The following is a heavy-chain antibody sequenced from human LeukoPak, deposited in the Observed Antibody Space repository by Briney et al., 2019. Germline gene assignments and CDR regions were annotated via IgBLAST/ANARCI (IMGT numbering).Heavy chain of an antibody. CDR1: GGSISSSSYY. CDR3: ASSLNLRYFDSWQNARLPDAFDI. J-gene: IGHJ3*02. Sequence: PSETLSLTCTVSGGSISSSSYYWGWIRQPPGKGLEWIGSIYYSGSTYYNPSLKSRVTISVDTSKNQFSLKLSSVTAADTAVYYCASSLNLRYFDSWQNARLPDAFDIWGQGTIVTVSS. CDR2: IYYSGST. V-gene: IGHV4-39*07. D-gene: IGHD3-9*01.